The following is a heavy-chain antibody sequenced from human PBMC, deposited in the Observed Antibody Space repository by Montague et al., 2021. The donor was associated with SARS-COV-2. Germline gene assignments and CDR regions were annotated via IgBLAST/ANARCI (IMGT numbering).Heavy chain of an antibody. CDR3: ARDTSYEGSGYYYFDY. D-gene: IGHD3-22*01. Sequence: SLRLSCAASGFTFSTQAMHWVRQTPGKGLEWVAAISFDGIKEHXXXSXXXRFPVSRDNSENTLYLQMNILRAEDTALYYCARDTSYEGSGYYYFDYWGQGTLVTVSS. J-gene: IGHJ4*02. CDR1: GFTFSTQA. V-gene: IGHV3-30-3*01. CDR2: ISFDGIKE.